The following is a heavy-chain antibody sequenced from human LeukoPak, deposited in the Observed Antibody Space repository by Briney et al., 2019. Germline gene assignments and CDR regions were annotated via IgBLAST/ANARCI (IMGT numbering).Heavy chain of an antibody. V-gene: IGHV3-7*01. CDR1: GFTFSSYW. J-gene: IGHJ3*02. CDR3: ARDIYCSGGSCYFPLYAFDI. Sequence: GGSLRLSCAASGFTFSSYWMSWVRQAPGKGLEWVANIKQDGSEKYYVDSVKGRFTISRDNAKNSLYLQMSSLRAEDTAVYYCARDIYCSGGSCYFPLYAFDIWGQGTMVTVSS. CDR2: IKQDGSEK. D-gene: IGHD2-15*01.